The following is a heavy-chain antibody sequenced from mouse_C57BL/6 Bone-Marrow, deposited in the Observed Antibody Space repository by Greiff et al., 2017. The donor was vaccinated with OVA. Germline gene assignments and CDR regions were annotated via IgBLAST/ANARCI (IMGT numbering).Heavy chain of an antibody. CDR2: ISSGSSTI. CDR3: ARPYYGSSDELDY. V-gene: IGHV5-17*01. J-gene: IGHJ2*01. Sequence: EVQRVESGGGLVKPGGSLKLSCAASGFTFSDYGMHWVRQAPEKGLEWVAYISSGSSTIYYADTVKGRFTISRDNATNTLFLKMTSLRSEDTAMYYCARPYYGSSDELDYWGQGTTLTVSS. D-gene: IGHD1-1*01. CDR1: GFTFSDYG.